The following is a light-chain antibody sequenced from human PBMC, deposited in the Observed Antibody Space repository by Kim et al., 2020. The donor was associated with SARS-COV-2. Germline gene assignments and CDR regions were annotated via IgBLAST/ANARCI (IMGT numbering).Light chain of an antibody. CDR2: EGS. Sequence: SELTQPASVSGSPGQSITISCTGTSSDIGSYSLVSWYQQYPGEAPKLMIYEGSKRPSGVSPRFSGSKSGNTASLTISGLQAEDEADYYCCSHAGGGTMLFGGGTQLTVL. CDR3: CSHAGGGTML. V-gene: IGLV2-23*01. CDR1: SSDIGSYSL. J-gene: IGLJ2*01.